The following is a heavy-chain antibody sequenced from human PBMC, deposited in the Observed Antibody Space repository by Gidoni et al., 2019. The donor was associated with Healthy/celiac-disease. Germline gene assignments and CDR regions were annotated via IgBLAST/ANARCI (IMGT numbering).Heavy chain of an antibody. Sequence: QVQLVESGGGVVQPGRSLRLSCAASGFPFSSYAMHWVRQAPGKGLGWVAVISYDGSNKYYADSVKGRFTISRDNSKNTLYLQMNSLRAEDTAVYYCARGGGGYYPFDYWGQGTLVTVSS. CDR2: ISYDGSNK. CDR1: GFPFSSYA. D-gene: IGHD3-22*01. V-gene: IGHV3-30-3*01. CDR3: ARGGGGYYPFDY. J-gene: IGHJ4*02.